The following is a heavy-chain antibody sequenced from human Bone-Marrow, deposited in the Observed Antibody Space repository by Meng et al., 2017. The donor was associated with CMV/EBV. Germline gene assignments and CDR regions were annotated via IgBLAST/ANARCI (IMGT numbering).Heavy chain of an antibody. CDR1: GFTFDDYT. V-gene: IGHV3-23*01. Sequence: GESLKISCAASGFTFDDYTMHWVRQAPGKGLEWVSGISGGGISTYYADSVKGRFTISRDNSKNTLYLQMSSLRAEDTAVYYCAKESQYSGSPVDYWGQGTLVTVPS. CDR3: AKESQYSGSPVDY. CDR2: ISGGGIST. D-gene: IGHD1-26*01. J-gene: IGHJ4*02.